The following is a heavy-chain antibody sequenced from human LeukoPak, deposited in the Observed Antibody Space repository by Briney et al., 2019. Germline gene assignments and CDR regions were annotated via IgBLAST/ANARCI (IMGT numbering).Heavy chain of an antibody. CDR3: AKALWFGELLAAYYFDY. CDR1: GFTFSSYA. CDR2: ISGSGGST. Sequence: GGSLRLSCAASGFTFSSYAMSWIRQAPGKGLEWVSAISGSGGSTYYADSVKGRFTISRDNSKNTLYLQMNSLRAEDTAVYYCAKALWFGELLAAYYFDYWGQGTLVTVSS. D-gene: IGHD3-10*01. V-gene: IGHV3-23*01. J-gene: IGHJ4*02.